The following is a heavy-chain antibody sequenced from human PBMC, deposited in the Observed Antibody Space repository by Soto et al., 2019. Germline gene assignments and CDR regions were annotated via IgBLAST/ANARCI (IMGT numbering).Heavy chain of an antibody. D-gene: IGHD1-1*01. CDR2: ISSPGATT. V-gene: IGHV3-23*01. CDR1: GFTFNTYV. Sequence: EILLLESGGALVQPGGSLRLSCAASGFTFNTYVMSWVRQPPGKGLEWVSTISSPGATTYYTDYVKGRFTISRDNANTARNLHTSSLRAEDTAVYYCAKAPTPTAINLGPDYFDSWGQGTLVTVSS. J-gene: IGHJ4*02. CDR3: AKAPTPTAINLGPDYFDS.